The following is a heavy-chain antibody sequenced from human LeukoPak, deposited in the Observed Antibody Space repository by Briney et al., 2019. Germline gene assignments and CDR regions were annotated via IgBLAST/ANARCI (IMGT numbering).Heavy chain of an antibody. D-gene: IGHD4-17*01. CDR1: GYTFTDYY. Sequence: ASVKVSCKASGYTFTDYYMHWVRQAPGQGLEWMGWINPNSGGTNYAQKFQGRVTMTRDTSISTAYMELSRLRSDDTTMYYCEIYGDPADYWGQGTLVTVSS. CDR3: EIYGDPADY. J-gene: IGHJ4*02. V-gene: IGHV1-2*02. CDR2: INPNSGGT.